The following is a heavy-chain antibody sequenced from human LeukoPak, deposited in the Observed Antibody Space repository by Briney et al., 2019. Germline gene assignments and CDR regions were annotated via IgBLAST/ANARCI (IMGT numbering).Heavy chain of an antibody. CDR2: IYSGGGT. V-gene: IGHV3-66*01. CDR3: ARASFWFDYSGYYFDY. Sequence: PGGSLRLSCAASGFTVSSNYMSRVRQAPGKGLEWVSVIYSGGGTYYADSVKGRFTISRDNSKNTVYLQMNSLRAEDTAVYYCARASFWFDYSGYYFDYWGQGTLVTVSS. CDR1: GFTVSSNY. J-gene: IGHJ4*02. D-gene: IGHD2-15*01.